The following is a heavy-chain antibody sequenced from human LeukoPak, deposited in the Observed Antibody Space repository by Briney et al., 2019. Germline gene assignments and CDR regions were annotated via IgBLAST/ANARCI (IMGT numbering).Heavy chain of an antibody. Sequence: GGSLRLSCAASGFTFSSYSMNWVRQAPGKGLEWVSSISSSSSYIYYAGSVKGRFTISRDNAKNSLYLQMNSLRAEDTAVYYCARDELHTGTYFPFDYWGQGTLVTVSS. D-gene: IGHD1-26*01. J-gene: IGHJ4*02. CDR1: GFTFSSYS. CDR3: ARDELHTGTYFPFDY. CDR2: ISSSSSYI. V-gene: IGHV3-21*01.